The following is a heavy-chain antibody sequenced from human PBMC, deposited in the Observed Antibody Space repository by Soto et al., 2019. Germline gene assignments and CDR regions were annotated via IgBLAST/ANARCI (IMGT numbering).Heavy chain of an antibody. Sequence: GGSLRLSCAASGFTFSSYWMTWVRQAPGKGLEWVANINQDGSEKYYVDSVKGRFTISRDNAKNSLYLQMNSLRAEDTALYYCARVRYYDNSGYYYYSDYWGQGTLVTVSS. CDR1: GFTFSSYW. V-gene: IGHV3-7*05. D-gene: IGHD3-22*01. CDR2: INQDGSEK. J-gene: IGHJ4*02. CDR3: ARVRYYDNSGYYYYSDY.